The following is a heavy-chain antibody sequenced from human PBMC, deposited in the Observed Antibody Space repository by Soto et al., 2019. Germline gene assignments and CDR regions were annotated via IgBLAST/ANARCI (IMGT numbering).Heavy chain of an antibody. V-gene: IGHV3-23*01. J-gene: IGHJ4*02. Sequence: GGSLRLSCAASGFTFSIYAMSWVRQAPGKGLEWVSAISGSGGSTYYADSVKGRFTISRDNSKNTLYLQMNSLRAEDTAVYYCAKSGTIFGVVPPPYYFDYWGQGTLVTVSS. D-gene: IGHD3-3*01. CDR1: GFTFSIYA. CDR3: AKSGTIFGVVPPPYYFDY. CDR2: ISGSGGST.